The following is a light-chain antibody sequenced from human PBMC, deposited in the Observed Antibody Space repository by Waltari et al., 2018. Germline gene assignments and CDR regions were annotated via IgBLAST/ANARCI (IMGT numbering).Light chain of an antibody. CDR3: QVWHTSTDLWV. CDR2: YDG. V-gene: IGLV3-21*02. Sequence: SYVLTQPPSVSVAPGQTARITCGGNNIGSESVHWYQHKTGQAPVLVGYYDGGRPSGIPGRFAGSNSGDTATLPITGVEAGDEADYYCQVWHTSTDLWVFGGGTKLTVL. J-gene: IGLJ3*02. CDR1: NIGSES.